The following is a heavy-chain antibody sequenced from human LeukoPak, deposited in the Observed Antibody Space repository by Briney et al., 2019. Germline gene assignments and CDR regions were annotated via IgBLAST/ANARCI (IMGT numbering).Heavy chain of an antibody. CDR2: INGVGSRI. V-gene: IGHV3-74*01. Sequence: GGSLRLSCAVTGFNLRTYWIHWVRHSPGRGLEWVARINGVGSRISYADSVRGRFTISRDNAKNTAYLQMNSLRAEDTALYYCARDPGYHYYGMDVWGQGTTVVVSS. J-gene: IGHJ6*02. CDR1: GFNLRTYW. CDR3: ARDPGYHYYGMDV.